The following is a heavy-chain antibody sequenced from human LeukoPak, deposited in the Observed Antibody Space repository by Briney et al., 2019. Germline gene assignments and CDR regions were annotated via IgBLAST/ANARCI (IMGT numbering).Heavy chain of an antibody. V-gene: IGHV3-23*01. CDR3: AKDLFSGRYSTSWYGFDS. CDR2: ISGGGAST. CDR1: GFSFTDYP. J-gene: IGHJ4*02. Sequence: GGSLRLSCAASGFSFTDYPMDWVRQAPGKGLEWVSGISGGGASTYYADSVKGRFTVSRDNSKNMVYLQMNSLSAEDTAVYYCAKDLFSGRYSTSWYGFDSWGQGTLVTVSS. D-gene: IGHD6-13*01.